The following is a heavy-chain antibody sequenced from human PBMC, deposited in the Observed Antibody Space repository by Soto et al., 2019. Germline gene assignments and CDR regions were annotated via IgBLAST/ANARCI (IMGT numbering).Heavy chain of an antibody. J-gene: IGHJ6*02. CDR1: GFTFSSYG. CDR3: ARDGPGYNVQNYSYYGMDV. Sequence: GGSLRLSCAASGFTFSSYGMHWVRQAPGKGLEWMAVIWYDGSNKYYADSVKGRFTISRDNSKNTLYLQMNSLRAEDTAVYYCARDGPGYNVQNYSYYGMDVWGPAPTLTV. CDR2: IWYDGSNK. D-gene: IGHD1-1*01. V-gene: IGHV3-33*01.